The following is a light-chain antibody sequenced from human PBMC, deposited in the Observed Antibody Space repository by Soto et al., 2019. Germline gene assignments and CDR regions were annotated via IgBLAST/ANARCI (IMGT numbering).Light chain of an antibody. J-gene: IGKJ1*01. Sequence: EIVLTQSPGTLSLSPGGRATLSCRASQGVNSNYLAWYQQKPGQAPRLLIYPASSRATGIPDRFSGSGSGTDFTLTSSRLEREDFAVYYCHQFVSSSWMFGQGTGVGIK. V-gene: IGKV3-20*01. CDR1: QGVNSNY. CDR2: PAS. CDR3: HQFVSSSWM.